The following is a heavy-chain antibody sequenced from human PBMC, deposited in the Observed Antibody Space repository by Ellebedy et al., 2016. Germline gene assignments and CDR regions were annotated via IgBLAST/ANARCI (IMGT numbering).Heavy chain of an antibody. J-gene: IGHJ3*02. V-gene: IGHV4-39*02. CDR2: IYYSGST. D-gene: IGHD3-22*01. CDR1: GGSISSSSYY. CDR3: ARDFQDYYDSSGYYSDAFDI. Sequence: SETLFLTCTVSGGSISSSSYYWGWIRQPPGKGLEWIGSIYYSGSTYYNPSLKSRVTISVDTSKNQFSLKLSSVTAADPAVYYCARDFQDYYDSSGYYSDAFDIWGQGTMVTVSS.